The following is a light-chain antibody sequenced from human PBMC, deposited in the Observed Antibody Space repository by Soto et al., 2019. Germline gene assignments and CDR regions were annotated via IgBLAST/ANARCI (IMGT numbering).Light chain of an antibody. CDR2: DAS. Sequence: DIQMTQSPSSLSASAGDRVTTTCRASQTISNYLNWYQHNPGKAPKLLISDASSLQSGVPSRFSGGGSGTDFTLTISNLQPEDFATYYCQQSYSTPPTFGQGT. V-gene: IGKV1-39*01. CDR1: QTISNY. CDR3: QQSYSTPPT. J-gene: IGKJ2*01.